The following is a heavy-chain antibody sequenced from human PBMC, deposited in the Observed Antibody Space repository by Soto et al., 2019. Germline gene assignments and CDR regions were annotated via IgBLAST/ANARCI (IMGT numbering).Heavy chain of an antibody. D-gene: IGHD6-19*01. CDR3: ARQPYSSGWPRGREHDY. Sequence: QVQLVQSGAEVKNPGASVKVSCKASGYTFTSYGISWVRQAPGQGFEWMGRISADNGNTNSAQKFQGRVSMTRDTSTSTAYMEQRSLRSDDTAVYYCARQPYSSGWPRGREHDYWGQGTLVTVSS. J-gene: IGHJ4*02. CDR2: ISADNGNT. CDR1: GYTFTSYG. V-gene: IGHV1-18*01.